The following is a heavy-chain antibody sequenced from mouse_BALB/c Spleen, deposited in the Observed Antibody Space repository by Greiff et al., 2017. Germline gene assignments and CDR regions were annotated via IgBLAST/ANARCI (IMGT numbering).Heavy chain of an antibody. V-gene: IGHV1-69*02. D-gene: IGHD2-3*01. CDR1: GYTFTSYW. Sequence: QVQLQQPGAELVRPGASVKLSCKASGYTFTSYWINWVKQRPGQGLEWIGNIYPSDSYTNYNQKFKDKATLTVDKSSSTAYMQLSSPTSEDSAVYCCTRRDDGSWFAYWGQGTLVTVSA. CDR2: IYPSDSYT. J-gene: IGHJ3*01. CDR3: TRRDDGSWFAY.